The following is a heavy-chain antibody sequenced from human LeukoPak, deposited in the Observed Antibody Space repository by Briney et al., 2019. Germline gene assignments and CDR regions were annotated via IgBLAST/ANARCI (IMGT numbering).Heavy chain of an antibody. J-gene: IGHJ4*02. Sequence: GGSLRLSCAASGFTFSSYAMSWVRQAPGKWLEWVSAISGSGGSTYYADSVKGRFTISRDNSKNTLYLQMNSLRAEDTAVYYCAKDARAQVLLWFGELPVFDYWGQGTLVTVSS. V-gene: IGHV3-23*01. CDR3: AKDARAQVLLWFGELPVFDY. CDR1: GFTFSSYA. CDR2: ISGSGGST. D-gene: IGHD3-10*01.